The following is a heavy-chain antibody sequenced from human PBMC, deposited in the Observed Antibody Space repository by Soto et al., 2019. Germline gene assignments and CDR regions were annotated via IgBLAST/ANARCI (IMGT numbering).Heavy chain of an antibody. J-gene: IGHJ4*02. Sequence: QVQLVESGGGVVQPGRSLRLSCAASGFTFSSYGMHWVRQAPGKGLEWVAVIWYDGSNKYYADSVKGRFNISRDNSKNTLYLQMNSLRAEDTAVYYCARDGRRYCSGGSCYSIVYWGQGTLVTVSS. D-gene: IGHD2-15*01. CDR2: IWYDGSNK. V-gene: IGHV3-33*01. CDR1: GFTFSSYG. CDR3: ARDGRRYCSGGSCYSIVY.